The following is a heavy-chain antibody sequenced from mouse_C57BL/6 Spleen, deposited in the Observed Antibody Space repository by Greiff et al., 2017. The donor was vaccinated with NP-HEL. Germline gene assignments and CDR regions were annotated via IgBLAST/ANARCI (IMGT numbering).Heavy chain of an antibody. CDR3: ARGGTYSNYDY. CDR2: IYPRSGNT. J-gene: IGHJ2*01. V-gene: IGHV1-81*01. D-gene: IGHD2-5*01. CDR1: GYTFTSYG. Sequence: VKLQESGAELARPGASVKLSCKASGYTFTSYGISWVKQRTGQGLEWIGEIYPRSGNTYYNEKFKGKATLTADKSSSTAYMELRSLTSDDSAVYFCARGGTYSNYDYWGQGTTLTVSS.